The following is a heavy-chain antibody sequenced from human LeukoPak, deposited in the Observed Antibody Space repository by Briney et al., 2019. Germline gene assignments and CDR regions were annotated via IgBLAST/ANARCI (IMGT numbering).Heavy chain of an antibody. Sequence: GASVKVSCKASGYTFTGYYMHWVRQAPGQGLEWMGWINPNSGGTNYAQKFQGRVTMTRDTSISTAYMELSRLRSDDTAVYYCARDLSIDYYDSSGYYHDAFDIWGQGTMVTVSS. CDR2: INPNSGGT. CDR1: GYTFTGYY. J-gene: IGHJ3*02. CDR3: ARDLSIDYYDSSGYYHDAFDI. V-gene: IGHV1-2*02. D-gene: IGHD3-22*01.